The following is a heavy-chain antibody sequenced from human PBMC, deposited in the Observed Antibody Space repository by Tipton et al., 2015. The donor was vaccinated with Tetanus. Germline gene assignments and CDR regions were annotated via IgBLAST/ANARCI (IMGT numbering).Heavy chain of an antibody. D-gene: IGHD3-22*01. J-gene: IGHJ6*02. CDR2: THHSGNT. CDR3: TGDDYYDTSLRDYYGMDV. Sequence: TLSLTCSVSGASISSYYWNWIRQVPGKGLEWIGYTHHSGNTNYNPSLRSRVTMSLDTSKNQFSLKVTSVTAADTAVYFCTGDDYYDTSLRDYYGMDVWGPGTTVTVSS. CDR1: GASISSYY. V-gene: IGHV4-59*01.